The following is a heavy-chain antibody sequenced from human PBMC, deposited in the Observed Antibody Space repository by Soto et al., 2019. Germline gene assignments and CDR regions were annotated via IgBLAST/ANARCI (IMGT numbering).Heavy chain of an antibody. CDR3: AHSPRITMYDY. D-gene: IGHD3-10*02. J-gene: IGHJ4*02. V-gene: IGHV2-5*02. CDR2: IYWDDDK. CDR1: GFSLSTNGVG. Sequence: QITLKESGPTLVKPTQTLTLTCTFSGFSLSTNGVGVGWIRQPPGKALEWLALIYWDDDKRYSPSLKSRLTITKDTSKNRVGLTMTNMDPVDTATYYCAHSPRITMYDYWGQGTLVTVSS.